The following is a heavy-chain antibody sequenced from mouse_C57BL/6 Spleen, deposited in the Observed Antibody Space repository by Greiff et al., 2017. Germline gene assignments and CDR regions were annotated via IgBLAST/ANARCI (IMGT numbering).Heavy chain of an antibody. CDR3: ARHRYDAVDY. J-gene: IGHJ4*01. Sequence: EVKVVESGGGLVKPGGSLKLSCAASVFTFSSYTMSWVRQTPEKRLEWVATISGGGGNTYYPDSVKGRFTISRDNAKNTLYLQMSSLRSEDAALYYCARHRYDAVDYWGKGTSVTVSS. V-gene: IGHV5-9*01. CDR1: VFTFSSYT. CDR2: ISGGGGNT.